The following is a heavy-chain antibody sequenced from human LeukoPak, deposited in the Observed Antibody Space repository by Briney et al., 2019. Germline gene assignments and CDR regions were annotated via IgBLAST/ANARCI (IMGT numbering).Heavy chain of an antibody. CDR3: ARDRFCSTTSSYPGFFDY. J-gene: IGHJ4*02. CDR1: GFTFSSYG. D-gene: IGHD2-2*01. Sequence: GGSLRLSCAASGFTFSSYGMHWVRQAPGKGLEWVAVIWYDGSNTYYADSVKGRFTISRDNSKNTLYVQMNSLRVEDTAVYCCARDRFCSTTSSYPGFFDYWGQGTLVTVSS. CDR2: IWYDGSNT. V-gene: IGHV3-33*01.